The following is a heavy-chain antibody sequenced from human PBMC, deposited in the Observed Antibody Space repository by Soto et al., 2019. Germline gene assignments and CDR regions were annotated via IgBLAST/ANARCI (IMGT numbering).Heavy chain of an antibody. Sequence: GGSLRLSCVASGFTFSNYGMSWVRQAPGKWLVWVSVIGGSGDKSHYADSVKGRFTISRDNSKSTLFLQMDSLRAEDTALYYCAKDGSGWYGYDYWGQGALVTVSS. J-gene: IGHJ4*02. CDR3: AKDGSGWYGYDY. D-gene: IGHD6-19*01. CDR2: IGGSGDKS. CDR1: GFTFSNYG. V-gene: IGHV3-23*01.